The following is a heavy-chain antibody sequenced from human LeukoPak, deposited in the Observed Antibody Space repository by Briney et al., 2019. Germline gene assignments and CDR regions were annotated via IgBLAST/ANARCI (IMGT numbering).Heavy chain of an antibody. J-gene: IGHJ3*02. CDR1: GFTFSSYA. Sequence: GGSLRLSCAASGFTFSSYAMSWLRQAPGKGLEWVSAISGSGGSTYYADSVKGRFTISRDNSKNTLYLQMNSLRAEDTAVYYCARVGSRGSDAFDIWGQGTMVTVSS. V-gene: IGHV3-23*01. CDR3: ARVGSRGSDAFDI. D-gene: IGHD6-13*01. CDR2: ISGSGGST.